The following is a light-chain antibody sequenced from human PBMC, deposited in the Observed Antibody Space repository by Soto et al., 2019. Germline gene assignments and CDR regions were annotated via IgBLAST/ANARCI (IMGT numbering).Light chain of an antibody. J-gene: IGKJ4*02. V-gene: IGKV1-9*01. CDR1: QGISSF. Sequence: IQLTQTPSSLSASVGDRVTLTCRASQGISSFLAWYQQKPGKAPKLLIYAASSLQSGVPSRFSGSGFGTDFTLTITSLQPEDFATYYCQQVESYPSTFGGGTKVDIK. CDR3: QQVESYPST. CDR2: AAS.